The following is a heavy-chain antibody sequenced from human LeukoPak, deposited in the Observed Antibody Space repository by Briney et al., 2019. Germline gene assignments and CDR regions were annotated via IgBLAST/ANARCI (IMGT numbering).Heavy chain of an antibody. V-gene: IGHV1-69*04. CDR2: IIPIFGIA. CDR3: ARGDTMVRGRTDY. J-gene: IGHJ4*02. Sequence: SVKVSCKASGGSFRSYAISWLRQAPGQGLEGVGRIIPIFGIANYAQKFQGRVTITADKSTSTAYMELSSLRSEDTAVYYCARGDTMVRGRTDYWGQGTLVTVSS. D-gene: IGHD3-10*01. CDR1: GGSFRSYA.